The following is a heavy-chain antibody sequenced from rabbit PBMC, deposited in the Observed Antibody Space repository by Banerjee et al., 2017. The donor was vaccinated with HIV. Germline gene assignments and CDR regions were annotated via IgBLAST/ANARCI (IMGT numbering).Heavy chain of an antibody. V-gene: IGHV1S45*01. Sequence: QEQLVESGGGLVKPGASLTLTCTASGFFFSSSYQMCWVRQAPGKGLEWIACINTGSSGSTTYASWAKGRFTISKASSTTVTLQMTSLTAADTATYFCARAGEGGDGYLNLWGQGTLVTVS. CDR3: ARAGEGGDGYLNL. CDR2: INTGSSGST. CDR1: GFFFSSSYQ. D-gene: IGHD5-1*01. J-gene: IGHJ4*01.